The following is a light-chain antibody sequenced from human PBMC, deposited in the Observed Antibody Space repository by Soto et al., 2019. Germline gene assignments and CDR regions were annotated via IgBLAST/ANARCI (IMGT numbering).Light chain of an antibody. CDR3: CSYAGSSTWV. CDR2: EGS. J-gene: IGLJ3*02. CDR1: SSDVGNYNL. Sequence: QSALTQPASVSGSPGQSITISCTGTSSDVGNYNLVSWYQQHPGKAPKLMIYEGSKRPSGVSNRFSGSKSGNTASLTISGLQPEDEADYYCCSYAGSSTWVFGGGTKLTVL. V-gene: IGLV2-23*01.